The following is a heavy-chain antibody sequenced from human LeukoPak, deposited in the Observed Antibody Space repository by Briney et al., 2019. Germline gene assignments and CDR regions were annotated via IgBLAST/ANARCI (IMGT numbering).Heavy chain of an antibody. CDR2: ISSSGSTI. V-gene: IGHV3-11*01. D-gene: IGHD3-10*01. CDR1: GFTFSDYY. Sequence: PGGSLRLSCAASGFTFSDYYMSWIRQAPGKGLEWVSYISSSGSTIYYADSVKGRFTISRDNAKNSLYLQMNSLRAEDTAVYYCARGDTMVRGVYYYYYYYMDVWGKGTTVTVSS. J-gene: IGHJ6*03. CDR3: ARGDTMVRGVYYYYYYYMDV.